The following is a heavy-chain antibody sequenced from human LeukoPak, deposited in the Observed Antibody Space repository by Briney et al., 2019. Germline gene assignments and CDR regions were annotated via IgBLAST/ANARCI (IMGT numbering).Heavy chain of an antibody. CDR2: INSDGSST. D-gene: IGHD2-2*01. Sequence: PGGSLRLPCAASGFTFSSYWMHWVRQAPGKGLVWVSRINSDGSSTSNADSVKGRFTISRDNAKNTLYLQMNSLRAEDTAVYYCARDWGCSSTSCYSYWFDPWGQGTLVTVSS. J-gene: IGHJ5*02. V-gene: IGHV3-74*01. CDR1: GFTFSSYW. CDR3: ARDWGCSSTSCYSYWFDP.